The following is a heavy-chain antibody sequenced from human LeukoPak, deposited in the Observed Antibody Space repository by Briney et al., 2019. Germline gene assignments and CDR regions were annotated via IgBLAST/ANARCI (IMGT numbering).Heavy chain of an antibody. CDR1: GYTFTGYY. CDR3: ARGALLWFGEPLGLDV. J-gene: IGHJ6*04. Sequence: ASVKVSCKASGYTFTGYYMHWVRQAPGQGLEWMERINPNSGGTNYAQKFQGRVTMTRDTSISTAYMELSSLRSEDTAVYYCARGALLWFGEPLGLDVWGKGTTVTVSS. D-gene: IGHD3-10*01. V-gene: IGHV1-2*06. CDR2: INPNSGGT.